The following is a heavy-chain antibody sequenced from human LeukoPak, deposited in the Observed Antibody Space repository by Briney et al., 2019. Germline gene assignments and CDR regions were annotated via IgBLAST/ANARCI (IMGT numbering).Heavy chain of an antibody. CDR3: TSTIFGVSELN. J-gene: IGHJ4*02. CDR2: IKSKTDGGTT. CDR1: GYTFTSYG. V-gene: IGHV3-15*01. Sequence: SCKASGYTFTSYGISWVRQAPGKGLEWVGRIKSKTDGGTTDYAAPVKGRFTISRDDSKNTLYLQMNSLKTEDTAVYYCTSTIFGVSELNWGQGTLVTVSS. D-gene: IGHD3-3*01.